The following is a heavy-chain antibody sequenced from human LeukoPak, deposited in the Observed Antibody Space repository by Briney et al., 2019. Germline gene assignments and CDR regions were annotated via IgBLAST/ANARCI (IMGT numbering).Heavy chain of an antibody. D-gene: IGHD3-22*01. CDR1: GFTFRNYV. J-gene: IGHJ4*02. V-gene: IGHV3-30-3*01. Sequence: GGSLGLSCAASGFTFRNYVIHWVRQAPGKGLEWVAVTSSDLNVKLYADSVKGRFTISRDNSRSTLYLQVNSLRPEDTAVYYCASGPYYYDNSGSIDFWGQGTLVSVSS. CDR2: TSSDLNVK. CDR3: ASGPYYYDNSGSIDF.